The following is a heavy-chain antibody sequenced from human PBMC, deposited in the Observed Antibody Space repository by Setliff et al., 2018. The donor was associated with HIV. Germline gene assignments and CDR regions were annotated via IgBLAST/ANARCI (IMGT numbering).Heavy chain of an antibody. V-gene: IGHV4-61*09. CDR3: ARILLYDSSAYFVNAFDI. D-gene: IGHD3-22*01. J-gene: IGHJ3*02. CDR2: IYTSGST. Sequence: SETLSLTCTVSGGSISSGSNYWSWIRQSAGKGLEWIGHIYTSGSTNYNPSLKSRVTISVDTSKNQFYLKLSSVTAADTAVYYCARILLYDSSAYFVNAFDIWGQGTVVT. CDR1: GGSISSGSNY.